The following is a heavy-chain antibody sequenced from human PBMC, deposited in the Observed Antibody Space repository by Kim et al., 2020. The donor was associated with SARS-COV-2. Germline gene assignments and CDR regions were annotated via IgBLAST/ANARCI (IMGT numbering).Heavy chain of an antibody. D-gene: IGHD3-16*01. CDR1: GGSITSNY. CDR2: IYYSESG. Sequence: SETLSLTCTVSGGSITSNYWTWIRQPPGKGLEWIGDIYYSESGNYNPSLKSRVTISVNTAKNQFSLKLTSVTAADTAVYYCARGNHWNFYYEIWGQGTLVTVSS. CDR3: ARGNHWNFYYEI. J-gene: IGHJ4*02. V-gene: IGHV4-59*13.